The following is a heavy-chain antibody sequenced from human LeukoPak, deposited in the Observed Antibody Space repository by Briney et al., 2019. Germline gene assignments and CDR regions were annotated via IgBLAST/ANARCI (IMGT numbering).Heavy chain of an antibody. CDR2: ISWNSGSI. CDR3: ARDQGGYSYGLYYYYYGMDV. V-gene: IGHV3-9*01. CDR1: GFTFDDYA. Sequence: GRSLRLSCAASGFTFDDYAMHWVRQAPGKGLEWVSGISWNSGSIGYADSVKGRFTISRDNAKNSLYLQMNSLRAEDTAVYYCARDQGGYSYGLYYYYYGMDVWGQGTTVTVSS. D-gene: IGHD5-18*01. J-gene: IGHJ6*02.